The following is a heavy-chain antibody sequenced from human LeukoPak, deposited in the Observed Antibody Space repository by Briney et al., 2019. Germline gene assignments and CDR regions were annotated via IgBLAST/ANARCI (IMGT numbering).Heavy chain of an antibody. V-gene: IGHV3-21*01. J-gene: IGHJ4*02. D-gene: IGHD2-15*01. Sequence: GGSLRLSCAASGFTFSSYSMNWVRQAPGKGLEWVSSISSSSSYIYYGDSVKGRFTISRDNAKNSLYLQMNSLRAEDTAVYYCAREFGYCSGGSCYSFGYYFDYWGQGTLVTVSS. CDR2: ISSSSSYI. CDR3: AREFGYCSGGSCYSFGYYFDY. CDR1: GFTFSSYS.